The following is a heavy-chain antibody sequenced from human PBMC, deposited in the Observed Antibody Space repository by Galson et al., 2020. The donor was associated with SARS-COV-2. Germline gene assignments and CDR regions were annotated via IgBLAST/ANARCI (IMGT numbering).Heavy chain of an antibody. V-gene: IGHV3-23*01. Sequence: GGSLRLSCAASGFTFSSYAMSWVRQAPGKGLEWVSAISGSGGSTYYADSVKGRFTISRDNSKNTLYLQMNSLRAEDTAVYYCAKDPWGITMIVVAAFDPWGQGTLVTVSS. J-gene: IGHJ5*02. CDR3: AKDPWGITMIVVAAFDP. CDR1: GFTFSSYA. CDR2: ISGSGGST. D-gene: IGHD3-22*01.